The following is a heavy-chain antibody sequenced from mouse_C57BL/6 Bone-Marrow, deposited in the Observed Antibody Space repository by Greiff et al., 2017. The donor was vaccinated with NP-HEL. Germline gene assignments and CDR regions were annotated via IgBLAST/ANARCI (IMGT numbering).Heavy chain of an antibody. CDR3: ARARHGLRSPKDFDY. D-gene: IGHD1-1*01. CDR1: GYSFTDYN. V-gene: IGHV1-39*01. Sequence: VQLKQSGPELVKPGASVKISCKASGYSFTDYNMNWVKQSNGKSLEWIGVINPNYGTTSYNQKFKGKATLTVDQSSSTAYMQLNSLTSEDSAVYYCARARHGLRSPKDFDYWGQGTTLTVSS. CDR2: INPNYGTT. J-gene: IGHJ2*01.